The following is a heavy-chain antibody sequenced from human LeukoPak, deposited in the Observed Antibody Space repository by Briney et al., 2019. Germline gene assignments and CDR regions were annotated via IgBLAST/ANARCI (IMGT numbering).Heavy chain of an antibody. CDR1: GFTFSSYW. V-gene: IGHV3-74*01. Sequence: PGGSLRLSCAASGFTFSSYWVHWVRQAPGKGLVWVSRISTEGTSTKYADFVEGRFTISRDNAKNTLYLQMNSLRAEDTAAYYCLRGKFNGGIDYWGQGTLVTVSS. CDR2: ISTEGTST. J-gene: IGHJ4*02. CDR3: LRGKFNGGIDY.